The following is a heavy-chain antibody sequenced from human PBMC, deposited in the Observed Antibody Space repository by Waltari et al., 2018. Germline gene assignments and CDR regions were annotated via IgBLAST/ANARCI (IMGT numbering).Heavy chain of an antibody. Sequence: QVQLQESGPGLVKPSGTLSLTCAVSGGSISSSTWWSWVRKPPGKGLEWIGEIYHSGSTNYNPSLKSRVTISVDKSKNQFSLKLSSVTAADTAVYYCARLGYCSGGSCYRDYWGQGTLVTVSS. D-gene: IGHD2-15*01. J-gene: IGHJ4*02. CDR3: ARLGYCSGGSCYRDY. CDR2: IYHSGST. V-gene: IGHV4-4*02. CDR1: GGSISSSTW.